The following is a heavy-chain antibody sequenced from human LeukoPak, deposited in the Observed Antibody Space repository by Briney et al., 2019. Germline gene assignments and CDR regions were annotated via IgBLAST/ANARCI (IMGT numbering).Heavy chain of an antibody. CDR1: GFTFSSYG. CDR3: AKDLDYFDY. CDR2: ISYDGSNK. J-gene: IGHJ4*02. Sequence: PGGSLRVSCAASGFTFSSYGMHWVRQAPGKGLEWVAVISYDGSNKYYADSVKGRFTISRDNSKNTLYLQMNSLRAEDTAVYYCAKDLDYFDYWGQGTLVTVSS. V-gene: IGHV3-30*18.